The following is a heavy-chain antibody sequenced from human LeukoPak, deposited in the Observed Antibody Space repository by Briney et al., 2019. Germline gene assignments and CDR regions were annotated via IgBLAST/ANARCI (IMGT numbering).Heavy chain of an antibody. J-gene: IGHJ4*02. CDR2: ISGSSSYI. D-gene: IGHD3-22*01. CDR1: GFTFSSYS. Sequence: GGSLRLSCAASGFTFSSYSMNWVRQAPGKGLEWVSSISGSSSYIYYADSVKGRFTISRDNAKNSRYLQMNSLRAEDTAVYYCARAPAYYYDSSGLNWGQGTLVTVSS. V-gene: IGHV3-21*01. CDR3: ARAPAYYYDSSGLN.